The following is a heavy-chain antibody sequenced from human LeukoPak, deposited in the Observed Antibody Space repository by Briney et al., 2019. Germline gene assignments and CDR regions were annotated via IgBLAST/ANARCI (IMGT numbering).Heavy chain of an antibody. V-gene: IGHV3-23*01. CDR1: GFTFSIYA. CDR2: ISGSGVST. J-gene: IGHJ4*02. D-gene: IGHD1-1*01. CDR3: TKNNDFDY. Sequence: PGGSLRLSCAASGFTFSIYAMSWVRRAQGKGLEWVSYISGSGVSTYYADSVKGRFTISRDNSKNTLYLQMNTLRAEDTAVYYSTKNNDFDYWGQGTLVTVSS.